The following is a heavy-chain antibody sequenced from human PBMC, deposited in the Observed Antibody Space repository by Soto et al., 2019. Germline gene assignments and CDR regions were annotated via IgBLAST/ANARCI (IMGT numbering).Heavy chain of an antibody. CDR2: INHSGST. Sequence: SATRSLTCTVDGGSGSVYYWSWIRQQPGKGLEWIGEINHSGSTNYNPSLKSRVTISVDTSKNQFSLKLSSVTAADTAVYYCATEVVAATLAAVRFDPWGQGTLVTVSS. J-gene: IGHJ5*02. CDR3: ATEVVAATLAAVRFDP. D-gene: IGHD2-15*01. V-gene: IGHV4-34*01. CDR1: GGSGSVYY.